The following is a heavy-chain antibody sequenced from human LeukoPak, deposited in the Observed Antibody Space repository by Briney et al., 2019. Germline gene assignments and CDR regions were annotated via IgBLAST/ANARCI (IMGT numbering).Heavy chain of an antibody. V-gene: IGHV3-53*01. D-gene: IGHD3-22*01. Sequence: GGSLRLSCAASGFTVSSNYMSWVRQAPGKGLEWVSVIYSGGSTYYADSVKGRFTISRDNSKNTLYLQMNSLRAEDTALYYCARARYYYDSSGSIHFDYWGQGTLVTVSS. CDR3: ARARYYYDSSGSIHFDY. CDR1: GFTVSSNY. CDR2: IYSGGST. J-gene: IGHJ4*02.